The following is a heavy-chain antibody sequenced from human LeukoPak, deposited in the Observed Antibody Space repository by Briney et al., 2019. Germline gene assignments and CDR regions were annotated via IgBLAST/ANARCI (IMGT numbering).Heavy chain of an antibody. CDR1: GFTFSSYA. V-gene: IGHV3-23*01. D-gene: IGHD3-22*01. CDR3: AKDRYYYDSSGYCFDY. CDR2: ISGSGGST. Sequence: GSLRLSCAASGFTFSSYAMSWVRQAPGKGLEWVSAISGSGGSTYYADSVKGRFTISRDNSKNTLYLQMNSLRAEDTAVYYCAKDRYYYDSSGYCFDYWGQGTLVTVSS. J-gene: IGHJ4*02.